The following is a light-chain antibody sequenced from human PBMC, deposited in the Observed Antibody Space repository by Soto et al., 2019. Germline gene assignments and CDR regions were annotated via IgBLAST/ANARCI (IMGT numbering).Light chain of an antibody. CDR2: GTS. J-gene: IGKJ4*01. Sequence: EIVLTQSPGTLSLSPGETATLSCRASQTIGRNYLAWYQQKPGQAPRLLIFGTSTRATGIPDRFSGSGSGTDFNLSISRLEPEDFAVYYCQQYASSPLLTFGGGTKVEIK. CDR3: QQYASSPLLT. CDR1: QTIGRNY. V-gene: IGKV3-20*01.